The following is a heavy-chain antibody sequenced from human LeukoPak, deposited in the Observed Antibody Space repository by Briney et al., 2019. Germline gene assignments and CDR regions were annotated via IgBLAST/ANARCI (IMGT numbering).Heavy chain of an antibody. V-gene: IGHV1-46*01. Sequence: ASVKVSCKASGYTFTSYYMHWVRQAPGQGLEWMGIINPSGGSTSYAQKFQGRVTISVDTSKNQFSLKLSSVTAADTAVYYCARSIRLVGMARGEYYFDYWGQGTLVTVSS. J-gene: IGHJ4*02. CDR3: ARSIRLVGMARGEYYFDY. D-gene: IGHD3-16*01. CDR2: INPSGGST. CDR1: GYTFTSYY.